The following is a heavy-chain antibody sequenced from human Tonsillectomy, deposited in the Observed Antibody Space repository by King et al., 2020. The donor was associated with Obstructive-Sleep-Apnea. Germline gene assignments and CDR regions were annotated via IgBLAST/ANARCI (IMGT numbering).Heavy chain of an antibody. CDR3: ARIDYDFWSGMLYFDF. CDR1: GFSLSTSGVG. D-gene: IGHD3-3*01. CDR2: IYWDDDK. Sequence: TLKESGPTLVKPTQTLTLTCTFSGFSLSTSGVGEGWIRQPPGKALEWLALIYWDDDKRYSPSLKSRLTIPKDTSKNQVVLTMTNMDPVDTATYYCARIDYDFWSGMLYFDFWGQGTLVTVSS. J-gene: IGHJ4*02. V-gene: IGHV2-5*02.